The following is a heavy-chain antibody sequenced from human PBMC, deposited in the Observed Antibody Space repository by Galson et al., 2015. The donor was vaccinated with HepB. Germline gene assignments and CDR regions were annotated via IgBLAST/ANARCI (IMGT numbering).Heavy chain of an antibody. J-gene: IGHJ4*02. D-gene: IGHD6-19*01. Sequence: SVKVSCKASGYKFMSYGISWVRQAPGQGLEWMGWISGYNGNTDLEQKFQGRVTLTTDTSTTTAYMELRSLGSDDTAVYYCARDPRIEVAGQFYYFDSWGQGTLVTVSS. V-gene: IGHV1-18*01. CDR2: ISGYNGNT. CDR3: ARDPRIEVAGQFYYFDS. CDR1: GYKFMSYG.